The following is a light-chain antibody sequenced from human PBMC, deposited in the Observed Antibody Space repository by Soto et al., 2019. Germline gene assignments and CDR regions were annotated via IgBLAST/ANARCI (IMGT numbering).Light chain of an antibody. CDR1: QDISNY. Sequence: DIQMTQSPSSLSASIGDTVTITCQASQDISNYLNWYQQKSGKAPKLLIYDASNLQSGVPSWYSGSGSGTDFTLPISSLQPEDFATYYCQQLNSYPLTFGGGTKVEIK. J-gene: IGKJ4*01. CDR2: DAS. V-gene: IGKV1-9*01. CDR3: QQLNSYPLT.